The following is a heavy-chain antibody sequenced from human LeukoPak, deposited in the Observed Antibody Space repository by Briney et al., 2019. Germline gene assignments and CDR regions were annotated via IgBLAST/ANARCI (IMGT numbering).Heavy chain of an antibody. CDR2: ISGTGGNT. J-gene: IGHJ4*02. Sequence: GGSLRLSCAASGFTFSSYGMTWVRQAPGKGLEWVSSISGTGGNTYYADSVKGRFTISRDNAKNSLYLQMNSLRAEDTAVYYCARDRSPVVAAAGSDYWGQGTLVTVSS. CDR1: GFTFSSYG. CDR3: ARDRSPVVAAAGSDY. V-gene: IGHV3-23*01. D-gene: IGHD6-13*01.